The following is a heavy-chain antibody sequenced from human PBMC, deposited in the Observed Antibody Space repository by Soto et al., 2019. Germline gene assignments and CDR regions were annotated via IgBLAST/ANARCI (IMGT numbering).Heavy chain of an antibody. CDR3: ARDLYYDYVWGSGFDY. CDR1: GFTFSSYG. J-gene: IGHJ4*02. D-gene: IGHD3-16*01. V-gene: IGHV3-33*01. Sequence: GSLRLSCAASGFTFSSYGMHWVRQAPGKGLEWVAVIWYDGSNKYYADSVKGRFTISRDNSKNTLYLQMNSLRAEDTAVYYCARDLYYDYVWGSGFDYWGQGTLVTVSS. CDR2: IWYDGSNK.